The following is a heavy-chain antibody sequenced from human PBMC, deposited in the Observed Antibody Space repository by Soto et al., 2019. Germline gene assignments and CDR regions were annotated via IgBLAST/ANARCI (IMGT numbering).Heavy chain of an antibody. J-gene: IGHJ4*02. CDR1: GASIGSGSYS. D-gene: IGHD3-10*01. V-gene: IGHV4-30-2*01. Sequence: QLQLQESGSGLVRPSQTLSLTCTVSGASIGSGSYSWNWIRQPPGKGLEWIGYLHHSGETYFNPSFRCRVSISVDRSNNQFSLKLFSVTAADTAVYYCARFPLWFGELDYWGQGALVTVSS. CDR2: LHHSGET. CDR3: ARFPLWFGELDY.